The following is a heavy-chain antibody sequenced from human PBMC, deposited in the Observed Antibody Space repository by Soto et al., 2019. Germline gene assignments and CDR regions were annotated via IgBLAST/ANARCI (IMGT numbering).Heavy chain of an antibody. CDR1: GFTFSSYG. Sequence: QVQLVESGGGVVQPGRSLRLSCAASGFTFSSYGMHWVRQAPGKGPEWVAVISYDGSNKYYADSVKGRFTISRDNSKNTLYLQMNSLRAEDTAVYYCAKSPPIVVVTAIPYGMDVWGQGTTVTVSS. CDR2: ISYDGSNK. D-gene: IGHD2-21*02. J-gene: IGHJ6*02. CDR3: AKSPPIVVVTAIPYGMDV. V-gene: IGHV3-30*18.